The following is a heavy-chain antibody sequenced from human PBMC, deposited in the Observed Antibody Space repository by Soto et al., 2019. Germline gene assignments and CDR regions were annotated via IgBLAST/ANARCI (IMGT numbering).Heavy chain of an antibody. Sequence: PSETLSLTCTVSGGSISSYYWSWIRQPPGKGLEWIGYIYYSGSTNYNPSLKSRVTISVDTSKNQFSLKLSSVTAADTAVYYCATSLRYYYGSGSQDYYYYYGMDVWGQGTTVTAP. V-gene: IGHV4-59*12. CDR1: GGSISSYY. D-gene: IGHD3-10*01. CDR2: IYYSGST. CDR3: ATSLRYYYGSGSQDYYYYYGMDV. J-gene: IGHJ6*02.